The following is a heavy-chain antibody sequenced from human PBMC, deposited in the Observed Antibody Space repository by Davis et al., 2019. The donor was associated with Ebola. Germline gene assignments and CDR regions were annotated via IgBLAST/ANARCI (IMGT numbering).Heavy chain of an antibody. CDR1: GFTFSSYS. CDR3: ARQPPGAFDY. D-gene: IGHD1-26*01. V-gene: IGHV3-21*04. CDR2: ISSSSSYI. Sequence: GESLKISCAASGFTFSSYSMNWVRQAPGKGLEWVSSISSSSSYIYYADSVKGRFTISRDNAKNSLYLQMNSLKASDTAIYYCARQPPGAFDYWGQRTLVTVSS. J-gene: IGHJ4*02.